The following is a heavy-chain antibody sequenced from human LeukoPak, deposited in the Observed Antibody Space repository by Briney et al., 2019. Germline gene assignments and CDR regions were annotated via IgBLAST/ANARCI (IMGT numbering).Heavy chain of an antibody. CDR3: ARDTPTAFDI. CDR2: IYYSGST. CDR1: GGSISSGGYY. D-gene: IGHD2-15*01. Sequence: SETLSLTCTVSGGSISSGGYYWSWIRQHPGKGLEWIGYIYYSGSTYYNPSLKSRVTISVDTSKNQFSLKLSSVTAADTAVYYCARDTPTAFDIWGQGTMVTVSS. J-gene: IGHJ3*02. V-gene: IGHV4-31*03.